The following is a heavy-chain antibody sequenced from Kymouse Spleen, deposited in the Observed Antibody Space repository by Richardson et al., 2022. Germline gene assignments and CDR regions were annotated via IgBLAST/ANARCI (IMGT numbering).Heavy chain of an antibody. J-gene: IGHJ2*01. CDR3: ARGGPYCSGGSCYSWYFDL. CDR1: GGSFSGYY. Sequence: QVQLQQWGAGLLKPSETLSLTCAVYGGSFSGYYWSWIRQPPGKGLEWIGEINHSGSTNYNPSLKSRVTISVDTSKNQFSLKLSSVTAADTAVYYCARGGPYCSGGSCYSWYFDLWGRGTLVTVSS. V-gene: IGHV4-34*01. D-gene: IGHD2-15*01. CDR2: INHSGST.